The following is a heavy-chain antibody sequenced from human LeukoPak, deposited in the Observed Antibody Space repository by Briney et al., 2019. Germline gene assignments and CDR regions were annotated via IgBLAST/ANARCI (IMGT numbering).Heavy chain of an antibody. CDR1: GGSISSGGYY. J-gene: IGHJ4*02. CDR2: IYYSGST. V-gene: IGHV4-31*03. D-gene: IGHD3-10*01. Sequence: SETLSLTCTVSGGSISSGGYYWSWIRQHPGKGLEWIGYIYYSGSTYYNPSLKSRVTISVDTSKNQFSLKLSSVTAADTAVYYCARQARGYYFDYWGQGTLVTVSS. CDR3: ARQARGYYFDY.